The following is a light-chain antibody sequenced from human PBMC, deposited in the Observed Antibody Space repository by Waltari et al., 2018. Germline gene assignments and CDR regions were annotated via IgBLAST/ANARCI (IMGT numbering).Light chain of an antibody. CDR2: AAS. V-gene: IGKV1-39*01. J-gene: IGKJ1*01. Sequence: DIQMTQSPSSLSASIGDRVTITCRASHGITNYLNWYQQKSGKAPKLLMYAASNLQSGVPSRFSGSGSGTNFTLTITSLQPDDFATYYCQQSFSSHSFGQGTKVEIK. CDR3: QQSFSSHS. CDR1: HGITNY.